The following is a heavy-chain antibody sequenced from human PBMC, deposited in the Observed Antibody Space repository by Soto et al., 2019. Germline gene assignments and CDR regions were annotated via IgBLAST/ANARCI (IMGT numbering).Heavy chain of an antibody. CDR3: ARRGPYYDFWSGQPNAFDI. CDR1: GGTFSSYA. D-gene: IGHD3-3*01. CDR2: IIPIFGTA. J-gene: IGHJ3*02. Sequence: QVQLVQSGAEVKKPGSSVKVSCKASGGTFSSYAISWVRQAPGQGLEWMGGIIPIFGTANYAQKFQGRVTSTADESTSTAYMELSSLRSEDTAVYYCARRGPYYDFWSGQPNAFDIWGQGTMVTVSS. V-gene: IGHV1-69*01.